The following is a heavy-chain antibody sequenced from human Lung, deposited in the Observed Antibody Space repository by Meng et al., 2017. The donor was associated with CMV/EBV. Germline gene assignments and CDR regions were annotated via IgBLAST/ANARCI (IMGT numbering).Heavy chain of an antibody. J-gene: IGHJ4*03. CDR1: GGAISSGDYY. Sequence: SDPLSLXCTVHGGAISSGDYYWSWIRQPPGKGLEWIGYIYYSGSTNYNPSLKSRVTISVDTSKNHFSLKLSYVTAADTAVYYSARDNIAAAGTEGYWGHGTLVTVSS. V-gene: IGHV4-30-4*02. CDR2: IYYSGST. D-gene: IGHD6-13*01. CDR3: ARDNIAAAGTEGY.